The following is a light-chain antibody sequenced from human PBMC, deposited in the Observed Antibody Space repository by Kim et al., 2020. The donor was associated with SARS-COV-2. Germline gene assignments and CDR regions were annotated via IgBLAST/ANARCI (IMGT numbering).Light chain of an antibody. CDR2: RNN. CDR3: SAWASSLSAWV. V-gene: IGLV10-54*04. CDR1: NNHVGNQG. Sequence: QTDTPPCTGDNNHVGNQGAVLLQQHQGHPPKLLSYRNNNRPSGISERFSASRSGNTASLTITGLQPEDEADYYCSAWASSLSAWVFGGGTQLTVL. J-gene: IGLJ3*02.